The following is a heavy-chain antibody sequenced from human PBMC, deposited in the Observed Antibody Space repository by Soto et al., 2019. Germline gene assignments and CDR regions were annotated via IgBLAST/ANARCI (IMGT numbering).Heavy chain of an antibody. CDR1: GFTFSIYS. V-gene: IGHV3-21*01. Sequence: GGSLRLSCAASGFTFSIYSMNWVRQAPGKGLEWVSSISSSSSYIYYADSVKGRFTISRDNAKNSLYLQMNSLRAEDTAVYYCASYSGYPTSIDYWGQGTLVTVSS. CDR2: ISSSSSYI. D-gene: IGHD3-10*01. CDR3: ASYSGYPTSIDY. J-gene: IGHJ4*02.